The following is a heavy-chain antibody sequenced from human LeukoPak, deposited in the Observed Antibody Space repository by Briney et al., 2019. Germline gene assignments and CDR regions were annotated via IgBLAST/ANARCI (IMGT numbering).Heavy chain of an antibody. D-gene: IGHD2-2*01. CDR1: GFTFSSYS. Sequence: GGSLRLSCAASGFTFSSYSMNWVRQAPGKGLEWVSSISSSSSYIYYADSVKGRFTISRDNAKNSLYLQMNSLRAEDTAVYYCARDYCSSTSCYDYWGQGTLVTVSS. CDR3: ARDYCSSTSCYDY. V-gene: IGHV3-21*01. CDR2: ISSSSSYI. J-gene: IGHJ4*02.